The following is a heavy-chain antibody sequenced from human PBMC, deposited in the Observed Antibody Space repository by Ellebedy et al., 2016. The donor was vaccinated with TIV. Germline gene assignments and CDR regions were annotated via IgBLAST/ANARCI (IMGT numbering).Heavy chain of an antibody. J-gene: IGHJ3*01. CDR2: VHYTGGA. Sequence: SETLSLXCTVSGGSINGHFWSWIRQSPGKELEWIGYVHYTGGANYNPSLNSRVSMSVDMSKSHFSLNVSSVTAADTAVYYCARAQALRLGNFDVRGALDVWGQGTTVIVSS. V-gene: IGHV4-59*11. CDR3: ARAQALRLGNFDVRGALDV. D-gene: IGHD3-10*02. CDR1: GGSINGHF.